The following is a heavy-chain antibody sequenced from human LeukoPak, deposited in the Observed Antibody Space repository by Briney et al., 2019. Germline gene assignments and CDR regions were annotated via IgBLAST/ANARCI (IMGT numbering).Heavy chain of an antibody. J-gene: IGHJ4*02. V-gene: IGHV6-1*01. Sequence: NRSQTLSLTCAISGDSVSSNSAAWSWIRQSPSRGLEWLGRTYYGSKWYNDYAVSVKSRITINPDTSKNQFSLQLNSVTPEDTAVYYCARGRAVAGTGFDYWGQGTLVTVSS. CDR3: ARGRAVAGTGFDY. D-gene: IGHD6-19*01. CDR1: GDSVSSNSAA. CDR2: TYYGSKWYN.